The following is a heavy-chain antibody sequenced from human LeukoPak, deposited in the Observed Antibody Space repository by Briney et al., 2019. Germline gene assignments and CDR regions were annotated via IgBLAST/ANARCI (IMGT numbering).Heavy chain of an antibody. CDR3: ATETNGRHYDY. V-gene: IGHV3-33*01. J-gene: IGHJ4*02. CDR2: IWYDGSNK. CDR1: GFTFSSYG. Sequence: GGSLRLSCAASGFTFSSYGMHWVRQAPGKGLEWVAVIWYDGSNKYYADAVKGRFTISRDNSKNTLYLQMNSLRAEDTAVYYCATETNGRHYDYWGQGTLLTVSS. D-gene: IGHD1-14*01.